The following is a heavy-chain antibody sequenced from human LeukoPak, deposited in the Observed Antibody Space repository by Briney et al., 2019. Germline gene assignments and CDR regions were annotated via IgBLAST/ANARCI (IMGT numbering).Heavy chain of an antibody. CDR2: IKSKTDGGTT. D-gene: IGHD6-13*01. J-gene: IGHJ4*02. Sequence: GGSLRLSCAASGFTFSSYWMSWVRQAPGKGLEWVGRIKSKTDGGTTDYAAPVKGRFTISRDDSKNTLYPQMNSLKTEDTAVYYCTTDFAAAGDYWGQGTLVTVSS. CDR1: GFTFSSYW. CDR3: TTDFAAAGDY. V-gene: IGHV3-15*01.